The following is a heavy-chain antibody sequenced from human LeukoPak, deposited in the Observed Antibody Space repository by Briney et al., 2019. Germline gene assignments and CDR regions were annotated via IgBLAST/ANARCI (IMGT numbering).Heavy chain of an antibody. V-gene: IGHV3-49*04. Sequence: GGSLRLSCTASGFTFGDYAMSWVRQAPGKGLEWVGFIRSKAYGGTTGYAASVKGIFTISRDDSKSIAYLQMNSLKTEDTAVYYCTRDELGYCSGGSCPNYWGQGTLVTVSS. CDR1: GFTFGDYA. D-gene: IGHD2-15*01. J-gene: IGHJ4*02. CDR3: TRDELGYCSGGSCPNY. CDR2: IRSKAYGGTT.